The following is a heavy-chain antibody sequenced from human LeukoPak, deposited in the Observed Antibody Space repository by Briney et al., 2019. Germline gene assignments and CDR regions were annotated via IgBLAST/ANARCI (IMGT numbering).Heavy chain of an antibody. CDR2: IYYSGST. Sequence: SETLSLTCTVSGGSISSYYWSWIRQPPGKGLEWIGYIYYSGSTNYNPSLKSRVTISVDTSKNQFSLKLSSVTAADTAVYYCARIRCSPGDDSCYNYWGRGTLVTVSS. CDR1: GGSISSYY. V-gene: IGHV4-59*08. J-gene: IGHJ4*02. CDR3: ARIRCSPGDDSCYNY. D-gene: IGHD2-21*01.